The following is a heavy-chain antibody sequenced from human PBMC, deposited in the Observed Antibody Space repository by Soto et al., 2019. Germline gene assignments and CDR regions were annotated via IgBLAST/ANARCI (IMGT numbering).Heavy chain of an antibody. CDR1: GDSISRGGYY. CDR2: IYHSGST. D-gene: IGHD2-21*01. V-gene: IGHV4-31*03. CDR3: ARYGAGAYGLGWFDP. J-gene: IGHJ5*02. Sequence: QVQLQESGPGLVKPSQTLSLTCTASGDSISRGGYYWNWLRQHPRKGLEWIGYIYHSGSTIYKPSLKSRVTISVDTCKSPLSLELSNVTAADTDVSYCARYGAGAYGLGWFDPWGQGILVTVSS.